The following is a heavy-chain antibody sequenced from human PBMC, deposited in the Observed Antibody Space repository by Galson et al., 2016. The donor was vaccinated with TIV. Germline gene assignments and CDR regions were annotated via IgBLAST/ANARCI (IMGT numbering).Heavy chain of an antibody. V-gene: IGHV1-69*13. CDR2: IIPLLSSP. CDR1: GGTFSRRA. Sequence: SVKVSRKASGGTFSRRAISWVRQAPGQGLEWVGGIIPLLSSPSYGQKFQGRLTITADESMTTSYMELTSLTSDDTAMYYCARGPGPAGIVGIYYNMDVWGQGTTVIVSS. J-gene: IGHJ6*02. CDR3: ARGPGPAGIVGIYYNMDV. D-gene: IGHD1-26*01.